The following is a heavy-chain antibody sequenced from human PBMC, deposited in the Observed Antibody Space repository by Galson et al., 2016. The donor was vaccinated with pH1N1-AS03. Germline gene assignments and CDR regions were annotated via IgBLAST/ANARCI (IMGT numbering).Heavy chain of an antibody. Sequence: SETLSLTCTVSGDSITSHYLGWFRQPPGEGLEWIAFKHHSGDNDYNASFRSRVTISMDTTKNQFSLKVYSVTAADTATYYCTRGGGWLTDDWGQGTLVTVSS. D-gene: IGHD6-19*01. V-gene: IGHV4-59*11. CDR2: KHHSGDN. CDR3: TRGGGWLTDD. J-gene: IGHJ4*02. CDR1: GDSITSHY.